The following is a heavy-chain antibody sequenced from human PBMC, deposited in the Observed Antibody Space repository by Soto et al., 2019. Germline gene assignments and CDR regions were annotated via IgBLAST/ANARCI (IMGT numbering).Heavy chain of an antibody. V-gene: IGHV1-2*02. Sequence: ASVKVSCKASGYTFTGYYMHWVRQAPGQGLEWMGWINPNSGGTNYAQQFVGRVTMTRDTSISTAYMELSRLRSDDTAVYYCARVKSPQNYYYYGKDVWGQGTTVTVSS. CDR1: GYTFTGYY. CDR3: ARVKSPQNYYYYGKDV. CDR2: INPNSGGT. J-gene: IGHJ6*02.